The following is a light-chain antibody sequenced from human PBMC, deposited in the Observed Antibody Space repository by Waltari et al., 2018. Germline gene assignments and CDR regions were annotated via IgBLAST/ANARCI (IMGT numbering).Light chain of an antibody. CDR1: QTIRGS. CDR2: GAS. V-gene: IGKV3-20*01. J-gene: IGKJ1*01. Sequence: EIVLTQSPGTLSLSPGERATLSYRASQTIRGSLAWYQQKPGQAPRLLIYGASSRAAGIPDRFSGSGSGTDFSLTISRLEPEDFAVYYCQHYVRLPATFGRGTKVEIK. CDR3: QHYVRLPAT.